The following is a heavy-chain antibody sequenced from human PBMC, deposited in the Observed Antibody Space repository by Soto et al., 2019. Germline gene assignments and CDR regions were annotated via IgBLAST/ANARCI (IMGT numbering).Heavy chain of an antibody. V-gene: IGHV4-59*01. CDR3: ARDGYSSGWYNFDY. Sequence: QVQLQESGPGLVKPSETLSLTCTVSGGSISSYFWTWIRQPPGKGLEWIGYIYYSGSTNYTPSLKSRVTISIDTSKNQFSLKLSSVTAADTAMYYCARDGYSSGWYNFDYWGQGTLVTVSS. CDR1: GGSISSYF. CDR2: IYYSGST. D-gene: IGHD6-19*01. J-gene: IGHJ4*02.